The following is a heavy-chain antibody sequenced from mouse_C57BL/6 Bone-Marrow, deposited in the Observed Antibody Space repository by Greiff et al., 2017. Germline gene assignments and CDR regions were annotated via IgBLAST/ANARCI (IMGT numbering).Heavy chain of an antibody. V-gene: IGHV3-6*01. CDR1: GYSITSGYY. CDR2: ISYDGSN. D-gene: IGHD1-2*01. CDR3: ARDLLLRPYYCDY. Sequence: VQLKESGPGLVKPSQSLSLTCSVTGYSITSGYYWNWIRQFPGNKLEWMGYISYDGSNNYNPSLKNRISITRDTSKNQFFLKLNSVTTEDTTTYYCARDLLLRPYYCDYWGQGTTLTVSS. J-gene: IGHJ2*01.